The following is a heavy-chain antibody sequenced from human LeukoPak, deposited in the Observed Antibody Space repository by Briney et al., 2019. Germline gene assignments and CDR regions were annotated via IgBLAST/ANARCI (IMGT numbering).Heavy chain of an antibody. V-gene: IGHV4-30-2*01. D-gene: IGHD2-15*01. Sequence: SQTLSLTCAVSGGSISSGGYSWSWIRQPPGKGLEWIGYIYHSGSTYYNPSLKSRVTISVDRSKNQFSLKLSSVTAADTAVYYCARLAVVAAKGAFDIWGQGTMVTVSS. J-gene: IGHJ3*02. CDR2: IYHSGST. CDR3: ARLAVVAAKGAFDI. CDR1: GGSISSGGYS.